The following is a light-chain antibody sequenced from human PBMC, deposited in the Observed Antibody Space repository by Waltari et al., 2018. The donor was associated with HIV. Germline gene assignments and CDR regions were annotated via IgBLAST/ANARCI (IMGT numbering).Light chain of an antibody. CDR3: AAWDDSLSGV. J-gene: IGLJ3*02. Sequence: QSVLTQPPSASGTPGQRVTLPCSGSSSNIGSNYVYWYQQLPGTAPKLLIYRNNQRPSGVPDRFSGSKSGTSASLAISGLRSEDEADYYCAAWDDSLSGVFGGGTKLTVL. V-gene: IGLV1-47*01. CDR2: RNN. CDR1: SSNIGSNY.